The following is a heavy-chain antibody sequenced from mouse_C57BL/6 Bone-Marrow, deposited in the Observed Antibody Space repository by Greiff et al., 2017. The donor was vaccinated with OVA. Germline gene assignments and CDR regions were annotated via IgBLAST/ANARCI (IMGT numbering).Heavy chain of an antibody. CDR2: IDPSDSET. CDR3: ARQLSLMDYYAMDY. V-gene: IGHV1-52*01. Sequence: QVQLQQPGAELVRPGSSVKLSCKASGYTFTSYWMHWVKQRPIQGLEWIGNIDPSDSETHYNQKFKDKATLTVDKSSSTAYMQLSSLTSEDSAVYYCARQLSLMDYYAMDYWGQGTSVTVSS. J-gene: IGHJ4*01. D-gene: IGHD3-2*02. CDR1: GYTFTSYW.